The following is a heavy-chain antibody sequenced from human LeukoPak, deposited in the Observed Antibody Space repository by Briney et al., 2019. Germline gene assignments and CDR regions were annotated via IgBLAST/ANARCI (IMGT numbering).Heavy chain of an antibody. Sequence: GGSLRLSCAASGFTFSSFAMSWLRQAPGKGLEWVSAISGSGGSTFYPDSVKGRFTISRDNSKNTLYLQMNSLRAEDTAVYYCAKAVGVGFCSSTTCYYFDYWGQGTLVTVSS. CDR3: AKAVGVGFCSSTTCYYFDY. D-gene: IGHD2-2*01. CDR1: GFTFSSFA. CDR2: ISGSGGST. J-gene: IGHJ4*02. V-gene: IGHV3-23*01.